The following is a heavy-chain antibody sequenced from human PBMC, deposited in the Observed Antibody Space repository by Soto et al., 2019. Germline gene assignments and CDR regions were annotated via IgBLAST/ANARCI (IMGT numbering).Heavy chain of an antibody. Sequence: EVQLVESGGGLVQPGGSLRLSCAASGFTFSSYSMNWVRQAPGKGLEWVSYISSSSSTIYYADSVKGRFTISRDNSKNTLYLQMNSLRAEDTAVYYCAKRAISGGSYSHHYFDYWGQGTLVTVSS. V-gene: IGHV3-48*01. CDR2: ISSSSSTI. CDR3: AKRAISGGSYSHHYFDY. CDR1: GFTFSSYS. J-gene: IGHJ4*02. D-gene: IGHD1-26*01.